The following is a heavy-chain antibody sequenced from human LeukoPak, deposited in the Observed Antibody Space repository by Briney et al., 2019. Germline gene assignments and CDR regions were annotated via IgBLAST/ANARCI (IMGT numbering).Heavy chain of an antibody. CDR3: ARVHCSSNSCYSHWFDP. D-gene: IGHD2-2*01. J-gene: IGHJ5*02. CDR1: GFTFSSNG. Sequence: GGSLRLSCGASGFTFSSNGMSWVRQAPGKGLEGVANIKQDGSEKYYVDSVKGRFTISRDNAKNSLYLQMNSLRAEDTAVYYCARVHCSSNSCYSHWFDPWGQGILVTVSS. CDR2: IKQDGSEK. V-gene: IGHV3-7*01.